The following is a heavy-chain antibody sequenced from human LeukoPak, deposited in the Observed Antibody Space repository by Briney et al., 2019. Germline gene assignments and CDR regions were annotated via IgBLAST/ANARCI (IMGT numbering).Heavy chain of an antibody. CDR2: IYYSGST. CDR3: ARLYCSGGSCYPAGY. CDR1: GDSVSGISFY. J-gene: IGHJ4*02. Sequence: PSETLSLTCTVSGDSVSGISFYWSWIRQPPGKGLEWIGYIYYSGSTNYNPSLKSRVTISVDTSKNQFSLKLSSVTAADTAVYYCARLYCSGGSCYPAGYWGQGTLVTVSS. V-gene: IGHV4-61*01. D-gene: IGHD2-15*01.